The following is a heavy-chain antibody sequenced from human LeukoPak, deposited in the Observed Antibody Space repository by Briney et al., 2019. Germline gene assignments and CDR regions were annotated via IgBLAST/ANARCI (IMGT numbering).Heavy chain of an antibody. CDR3: ARHSYYDFWSGYRNWFDP. CDR1: GGSISSSSYY. CDR2: IYYSGST. D-gene: IGHD3-3*01. V-gene: IGHV4-39*01. J-gene: IGHJ5*02. Sequence: PSETLSLTCTVSGGSISSSSYYWGWIRQPPGKGLEWIGSIYYSGSTYYNPSLKSRVTIFVDTSKNQFSLKLSSVTAADTAVYYCARHSYYDFWSGYRNWFDPWGQGTLVTVSS.